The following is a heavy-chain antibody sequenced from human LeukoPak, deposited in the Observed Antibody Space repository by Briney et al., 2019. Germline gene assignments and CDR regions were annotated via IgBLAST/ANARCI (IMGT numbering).Heavy chain of an antibody. V-gene: IGHV3-9*01. J-gene: IGHJ3*02. CDR1: GFTFDDYA. CDR3: ARDRPYNWNVWAEAAFDI. Sequence: PGRSLRLSCAASGFTFDDYAMHWVRQAPGKGLEWVSGISWNSGNIDYADSVKGRFTISRDNAKNSLYLQMNSLRAEDTAVYYCARDRPYNWNVWAEAAFDIWGQGTMVTVSS. D-gene: IGHD1-20*01. CDR2: ISWNSGNI.